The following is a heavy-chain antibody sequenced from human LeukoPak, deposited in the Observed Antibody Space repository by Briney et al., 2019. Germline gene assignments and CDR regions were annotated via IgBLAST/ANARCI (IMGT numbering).Heavy chain of an antibody. Sequence: SETLSLTCTVSGGSISSGRYYWSWIRQPPGRGLVWIGYIYYSGTTYHNPSLRSRLTISVDTSKNQFSLKLSSVTAADTAVYYCARRGTYDIDAFDIWGQGTMVTVSS. D-gene: IGHD3-9*01. V-gene: IGHV4-30-4*01. J-gene: IGHJ3*02. CDR2: IYYSGTT. CDR1: GGSISSGRYY. CDR3: ARRGTYDIDAFDI.